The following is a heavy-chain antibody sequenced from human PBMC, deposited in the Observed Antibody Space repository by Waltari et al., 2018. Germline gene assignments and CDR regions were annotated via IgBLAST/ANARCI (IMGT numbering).Heavy chain of an antibody. J-gene: IGHJ4*02. CDR1: GYSISSGYY. Sequence: QVQLQESGPGLVKPSETLSLTCAVPGYSISSGYYWGGSRRPPGKGLEGIASIYHSGRTYYHPSLMSRVTISVDTSKNQFSLKLSSVAAADTAVYYCARQRGVYFDYWGQGTLVTVSS. CDR3: ARQRGVYFDY. V-gene: IGHV4-38-2*01. CDR2: IYHSGRT.